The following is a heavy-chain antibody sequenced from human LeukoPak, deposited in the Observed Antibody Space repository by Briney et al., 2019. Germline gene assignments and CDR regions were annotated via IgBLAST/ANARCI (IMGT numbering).Heavy chain of an antibody. CDR3: TGPPD. CDR1: GLSVSDAW. CDR2: IKSKSAGGTT. J-gene: IGHJ4*02. Sequence: PGGSLRLSCAASGLSVSDAWMSWVRQGPGKGLEWVGRIKSKSAGGTTDYAAYVKGRFTISRDDSKNTLYLQMNSLKTEDTAVYYCTGPPDWGQGTLVTVSS. V-gene: IGHV3-15*01.